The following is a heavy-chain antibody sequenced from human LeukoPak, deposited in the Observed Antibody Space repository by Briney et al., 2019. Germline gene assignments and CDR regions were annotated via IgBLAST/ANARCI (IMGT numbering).Heavy chain of an antibody. Sequence: ASVKVSCKASGGTFSSYAISWVRQAPGQGLEWMGGIIPIFGTANYAQKFQGRVTITADESTSTAYMELSSLRSEDTAVYYCARARYYYGSGSYFLFDYWGQGTLVTVSS. J-gene: IGHJ4*02. V-gene: IGHV1-69*13. CDR3: ARARYYYGSGSYFLFDY. CDR2: IIPIFGTA. D-gene: IGHD3-10*01. CDR1: GGTFSSYA.